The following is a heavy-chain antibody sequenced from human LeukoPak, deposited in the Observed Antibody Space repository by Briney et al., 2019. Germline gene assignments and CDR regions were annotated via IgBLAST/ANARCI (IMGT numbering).Heavy chain of an antibody. V-gene: IGHV4-38-2*02. CDR3: ARVEVGADDFDYFQH. CDR2: IYHSGST. J-gene: IGHJ1*01. D-gene: IGHD1-26*01. CDR1: GYSISSDYY. Sequence: PSETLSLTCTVSGYSISSDYYWGWIRQPPGKGLEWIGTIYHSGSTSYNPSLKSRVTISVDTSKNQFSLKLSSVTAADTAVYYCARVEVGADDFDYFQHWGQGTLVTVSS.